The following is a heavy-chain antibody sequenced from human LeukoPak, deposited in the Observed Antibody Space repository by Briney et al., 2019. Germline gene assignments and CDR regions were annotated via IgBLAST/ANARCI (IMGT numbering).Heavy chain of an antibody. CDR1: GYTLTELS. Sequence: ASVKVSCKVSGYTLTELSMHWVRQAPGQGLEWMGGIIPIFGTANYAQKFQGRVTMTRDTSTSTVYMELSSLKSEDMAVYYCARYSSSSSLDYWGQGTLVTVSS. V-gene: IGHV1-46*01. CDR3: ARYSSSSSLDY. CDR2: IIPIFGTA. D-gene: IGHD6-6*01. J-gene: IGHJ4*02.